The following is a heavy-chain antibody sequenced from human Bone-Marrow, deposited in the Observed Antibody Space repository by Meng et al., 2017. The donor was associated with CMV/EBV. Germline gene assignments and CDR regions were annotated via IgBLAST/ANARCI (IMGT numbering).Heavy chain of an antibody. CDR1: GGSISSYY. D-gene: IGHD2-15*01. J-gene: IGHJ3*02. CDR2: IYYSGST. Sequence: SETLSLTCTVSGGSISSYYWSWIRQPPGKGLEWIGYIYYSGSTNYNPSLKSRVTISVDTSKNQFSLKLSSVTAADTAVYYCARAYLVVGGAFDIWGQGTTVTVSS. CDR3: ARAYLVVGGAFDI. V-gene: IGHV4-59*01.